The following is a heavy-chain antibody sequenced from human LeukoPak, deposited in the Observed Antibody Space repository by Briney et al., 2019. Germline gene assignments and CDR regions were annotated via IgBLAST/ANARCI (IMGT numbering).Heavy chain of an antibody. Sequence: GGSLRLSCAASGFTFSSYSMNWVRQAPGKGLEWVSYISSSSSTIYYADSVKGRFTISRDNAKNSLYLQMNSLRAEDTALYYCARVSFDLVGIFDYWGQGTLVTVSS. D-gene: IGHD3-9*01. CDR3: ARVSFDLVGIFDY. CDR2: ISSSSSTI. J-gene: IGHJ4*02. CDR1: GFTFSSYS. V-gene: IGHV3-48*04.